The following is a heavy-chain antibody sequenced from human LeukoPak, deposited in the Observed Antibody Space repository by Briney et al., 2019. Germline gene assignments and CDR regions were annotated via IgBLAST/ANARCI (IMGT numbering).Heavy chain of an antibody. Sequence: SGTLSLTCAVSGGSISSSNWWSWVRQPPGKGLEWIGEIYHSGSTNYNPSLKSRVTISVDKSKNQFSLKLSSVTAADTAVYYCARVKYQRYYYGMDVWGQGTTVTVSS. J-gene: IGHJ6*02. CDR1: GGSISSSNW. CDR3: ARVKYQRYYYGMDV. D-gene: IGHD2-2*01. CDR2: IYHSGST. V-gene: IGHV4-4*02.